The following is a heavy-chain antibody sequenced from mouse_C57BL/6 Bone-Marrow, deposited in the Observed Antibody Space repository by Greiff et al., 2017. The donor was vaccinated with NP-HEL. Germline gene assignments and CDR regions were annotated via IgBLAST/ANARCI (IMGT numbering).Heavy chain of an antibody. CDR2: IDPENGDT. J-gene: IGHJ2*01. V-gene: IGHV14-4*01. CDR1: VFNIKDYY. CDR3: TTGLPFDY. Sequence: EVQLQQSGAELVRPAASVNLSCTASVFNIKDYYMHWVKPRPDQGLEWIGWIDPENGDTEYASQFQGKATITADTYSNTAYLQLSSLTSEDTAVYYCTTGLPFDYWGQGNTLTVSS. D-gene: IGHD2-2*01.